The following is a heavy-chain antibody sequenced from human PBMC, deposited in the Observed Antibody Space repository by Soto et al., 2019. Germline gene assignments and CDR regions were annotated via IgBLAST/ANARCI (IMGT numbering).Heavy chain of an antibody. CDR3: ANYLTSVGATSPFDY. CDR1: GFTFSRYA. J-gene: IGHJ4*02. Sequence: EVQLLESGGGLVQPGGSLRLSCAASGFTFSRYAMSWVRQAPGKGLEWVSAISGSGGSTYYADSVKGRFTISRDNSKNTLYLQMNSLRAEDTAVYYCANYLTSVGATSPFDYWGQGALVTVSS. D-gene: IGHD1-26*01. CDR2: ISGSGGST. V-gene: IGHV3-23*01.